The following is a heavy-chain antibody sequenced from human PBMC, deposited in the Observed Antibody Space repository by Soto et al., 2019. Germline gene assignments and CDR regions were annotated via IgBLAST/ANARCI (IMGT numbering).Heavy chain of an antibody. D-gene: IGHD5-18*01. CDR2: ISGSGGST. CDR3: ARDLGYIYGFVLTDQTYYFAY. CDR1: GFTFSDYA. Sequence: GGSLRLSCAASGFTFSDYAMSWVRQAPGKGLEWVSGISGSGGSTYYADFVKGRFTISRDNAKNSLYLQMNSLRAEDTAVYYCARDLGYIYGFVLTDQTYYFAYWGQGSLVTVSS. J-gene: IGHJ4*02. V-gene: IGHV3-23*01.